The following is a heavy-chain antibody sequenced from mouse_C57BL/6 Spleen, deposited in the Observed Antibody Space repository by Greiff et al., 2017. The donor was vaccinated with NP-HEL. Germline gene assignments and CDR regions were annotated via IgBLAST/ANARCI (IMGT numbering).Heavy chain of an antibody. V-gene: IGHV1-82*01. CDR3: ARGAYDYGDY. CDR1: GYAFSSSW. Sequence: VQLQQSGPELVKPGASVKISCKASGYAFSSSWMNXVKQRPGKGLEWIGRIYPGDGDTNSNGKFKGKATLTADKSSSTAYMQLSSLTSEDSAVYFCARGAYDYGDYWGLGTTLTVSS. J-gene: IGHJ2*01. CDR2: IYPGDGDT. D-gene: IGHD2-4*01.